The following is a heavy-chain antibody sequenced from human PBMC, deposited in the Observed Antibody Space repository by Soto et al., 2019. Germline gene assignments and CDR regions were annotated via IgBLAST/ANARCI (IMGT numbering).Heavy chain of an antibody. V-gene: IGHV3-33*01. J-gene: IGHJ5*02. Sequence: QVQLVESGGGVVQPGRSLRLSCAASGFTFSSYGMHWVRQAPGKGLEWVAVIWYDGSNKYYADSVKGRFTISRDNSKNTLYLQMNSLRAEDTTMYYCARAYYGAYVGWFEPWGQGTLVNVSS. D-gene: IGHD4-17*01. CDR3: ARAYYGAYVGWFEP. CDR2: IWYDGSNK. CDR1: GFTFSSYG.